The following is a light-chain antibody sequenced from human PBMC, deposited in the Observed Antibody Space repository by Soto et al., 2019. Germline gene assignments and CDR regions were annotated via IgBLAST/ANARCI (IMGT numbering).Light chain of an antibody. V-gene: IGLV2-23*01. J-gene: IGLJ2*01. CDR1: SSDVGSYNL. CDR3: YSYAGSSTVV. Sequence: QSALTQPASVSGSPGQSITISCTGTSSDVGSYNLVSWYQQYPGKVPKLMIYEDSKRPSGVSNRFSGSKSGNTASLTISGLQAEDEADYYCYSYAGSSTVVFGGGTKLTVL. CDR2: EDS.